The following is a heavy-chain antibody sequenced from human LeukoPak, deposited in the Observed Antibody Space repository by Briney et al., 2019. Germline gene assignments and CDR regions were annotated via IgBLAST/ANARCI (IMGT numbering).Heavy chain of an antibody. Sequence: PGGSLRLSCAASGFTFSSYSMNWVRQAPGKGREWVSSISSSSSYIYYAVSLKGRFTISRDNAKNSLYLQMNSLRAEDTAVYYCARDKKQQLVKYYYYYMDVWGKGTTVTVSS. CDR3: ARDKKQQLVKYYYYYMDV. CDR1: GFTFSSYS. D-gene: IGHD6-13*01. V-gene: IGHV3-21*01. J-gene: IGHJ6*03. CDR2: ISSSSSYI.